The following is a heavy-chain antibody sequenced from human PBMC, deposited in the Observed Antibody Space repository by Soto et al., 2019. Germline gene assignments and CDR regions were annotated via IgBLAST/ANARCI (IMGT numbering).Heavy chain of an antibody. CDR1: GYTFINYD. D-gene: IGHD3-16*01. J-gene: IGHJ5*02. CDR3: ARMASFGALNWFDP. V-gene: IGHV1-8*02. Sequence: QVQLVQSGAEVKEPGASVRVSCKASGYTFINYDISWVRQATGQGLEWMGWMNPGSGKTGYANKFQGRVTMTRDASASTAHLELRSLTAEDAAVYYWARMASFGALNWFDPWGQGTLVTVSS. CDR2: MNPGSGKT.